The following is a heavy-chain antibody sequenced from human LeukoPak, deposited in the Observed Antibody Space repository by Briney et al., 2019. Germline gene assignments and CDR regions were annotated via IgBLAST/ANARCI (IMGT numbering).Heavy chain of an antibody. CDR2: INPNSGGT. D-gene: IGHD5-24*01. V-gene: IGHV1-2*02. Sequence: ASVKVSCKASGYTFTDYYLHWVRQAPGQGLEWMGWINPNSGGTNYAQKLQGRVTMTRDTSISTAYMELNNLRSDDMAVYYRASPEMATALWGAFDNWGQGTMVTVSS. J-gene: IGHJ3*02. CDR1: GYTFTDYY. CDR3: ASPEMATALWGAFDN.